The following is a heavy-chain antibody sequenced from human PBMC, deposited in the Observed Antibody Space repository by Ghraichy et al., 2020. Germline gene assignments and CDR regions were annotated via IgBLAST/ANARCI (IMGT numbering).Heavy chain of an antibody. CDR2: ISSSSSTI. Sequence: LSLTCAASGFTFSSYSMNWVRQAPGKGLEWVSYISSSSSTIYYADSVKGRFTISRDNAKNSLYLQMNSLRAEDTAVYYCARIYSGSYSDYYYMDVWGKGTTVTVSS. CDR3: ARIYSGSYSDYYYMDV. V-gene: IGHV3-48*04. D-gene: IGHD1-26*01. J-gene: IGHJ6*03. CDR1: GFTFSSYS.